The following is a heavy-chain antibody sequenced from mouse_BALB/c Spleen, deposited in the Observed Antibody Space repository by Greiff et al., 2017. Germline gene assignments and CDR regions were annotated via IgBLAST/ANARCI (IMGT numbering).Heavy chain of an antibody. D-gene: IGHD2-4*01. CDR1: GYTFTDYE. Sequence: VQLQQSGAELVRPGASVTLSCKASGYTFTDYEMHWVKQTPVHGLEWIGAIDPETGGTAYNQKFKGKATLTADKSSSTAYMELRSLTSEDSAVYYCTNTMITTDVFDYWGQGTTLTVSS. CDR3: TNTMITTDVFDY. J-gene: IGHJ2*01. CDR2: IDPETGGT. V-gene: IGHV1-15*01.